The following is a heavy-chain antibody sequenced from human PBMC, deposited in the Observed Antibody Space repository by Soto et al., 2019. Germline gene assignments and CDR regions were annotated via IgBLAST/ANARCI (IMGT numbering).Heavy chain of an antibody. V-gene: IGHV4-59*01. Sequence: SETLSLTCSVSGVSISSYFWSWIRQAPGRGLEWIGYTYHRGSTNYSPSLKSRVAISLDTSENQFSLKVNSVTAADTAVYYCARIGAYHGPLDYWGQGTPVTVS. CDR3: ARIGAYHGPLDY. CDR2: TYHRGST. CDR1: GVSISSYF. J-gene: IGHJ4*02.